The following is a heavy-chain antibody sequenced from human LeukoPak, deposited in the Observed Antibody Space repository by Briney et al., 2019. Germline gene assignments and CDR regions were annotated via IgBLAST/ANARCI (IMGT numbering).Heavy chain of an antibody. J-gene: IGHJ4*02. CDR3: ARGRRSDQTTVTIFDY. CDR2: INHSGST. D-gene: IGHD4-17*01. V-gene: IGHV4-39*07. Sequence: PSETLSLTCIVSGGSISSSNYYWSWIRQPPGKGLEWIGEINHSGSTNYNPSLKSRVTISVDTSKNQFSLKLSSVTAADTAVYYCARGRRSDQTTVTIFDYWGQGTLVTVSS. CDR1: GGSISSSNYY.